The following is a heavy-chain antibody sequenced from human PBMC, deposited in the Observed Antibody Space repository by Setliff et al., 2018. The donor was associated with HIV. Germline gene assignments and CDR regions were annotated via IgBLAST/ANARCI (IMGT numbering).Heavy chain of an antibody. V-gene: IGHV1-24*01. Sequence: ASVKVSCKVSGYTVTELSINWVRQAPGKGPEWMGGFDPEDNIIVYAQKFQGRVTTTEDTSTDTAYMELSSLRPEDTAVYYCATRIRDGHRGYGYFDFWGQGTLVTVS. CDR3: ATRIRDGHRGYGYFDF. D-gene: IGHD5-12*01. CDR1: GYTVTELS. CDR2: FDPEDNII. J-gene: IGHJ4*02.